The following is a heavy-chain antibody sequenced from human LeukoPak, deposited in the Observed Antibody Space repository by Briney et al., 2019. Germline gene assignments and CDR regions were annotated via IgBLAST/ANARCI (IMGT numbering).Heavy chain of an antibody. CDR1: GFTFSSYS. CDR2: ISSSSSTI. CDR3: ARDREGGVTGHIAAAQDY. D-gene: IGHD6-13*01. Sequence: PGGSPRLSCAASGFTFSSYSMNWVRQAPGKGLEWVSYISSSSSTIYYADSVKGRFTISRDNAKNSLYLQMNSLRAEDTAVYYCARDREGGVTGHIAAAQDYWGQGTLVTVSS. V-gene: IGHV3-48*04. J-gene: IGHJ4*02.